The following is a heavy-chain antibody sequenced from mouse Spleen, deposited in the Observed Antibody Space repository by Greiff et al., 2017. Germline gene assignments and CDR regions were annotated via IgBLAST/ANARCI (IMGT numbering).Heavy chain of an antibody. CDR1: GYTFTDYE. CDR3: TRNDGYYVDY. Sequence: QVQLKQSGAELVRPGASVTLSCKASGYTFTDYEMHWVKQTPVHGLEWIGAIDPETGGTAYNQKFKGKAILTADKSSSTAYMELRSLTSEDSAVYYCTRNDGYYVDYWGQGTTLTVSS. V-gene: IGHV1-15*01. D-gene: IGHD2-3*01. CDR2: IDPETGGT. J-gene: IGHJ2*01.